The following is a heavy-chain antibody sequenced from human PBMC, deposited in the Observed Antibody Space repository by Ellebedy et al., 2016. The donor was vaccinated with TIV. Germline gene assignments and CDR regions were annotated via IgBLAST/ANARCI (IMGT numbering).Heavy chain of an antibody. J-gene: IGHJ4*02. V-gene: IGHV3-23*01. CDR1: GFTAFNFA. CDR3: ARDGYPDSSGWLLTIDY. Sequence: GESLKISCEASGFTAFNFAMSWVRQAPGKGLEWVSAVGGGDDRTFYADAVKGRFTISRDNSKNTVTLQMQSLRAEDTGVYYCARDGYPDSSGWLLTIDYWGQGSLVTVSS. CDR2: VGGGDDRT. D-gene: IGHD6-25*01.